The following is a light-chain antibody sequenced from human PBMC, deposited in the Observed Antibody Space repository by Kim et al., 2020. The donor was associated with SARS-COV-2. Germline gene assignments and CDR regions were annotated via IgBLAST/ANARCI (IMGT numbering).Light chain of an antibody. CDR1: HNIDIN. CDR2: DAA. J-gene: IGKJ4*01. Sequence: PGESATLSCRASHNIDINLAWYQQTPGQPPRLLIYDAAIRAAGISDRFSGSGSGTDFTLTIGSLAPEDFAVYYCQQRGNWPPALTFGGGTKVDIK. V-gene: IGKV3-11*01. CDR3: QQRGNWPPALT.